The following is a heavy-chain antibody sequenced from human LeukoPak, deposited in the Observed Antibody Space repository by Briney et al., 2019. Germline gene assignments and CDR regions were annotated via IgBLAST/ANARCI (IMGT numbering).Heavy chain of an antibody. V-gene: IGHV4-4*02. CDR3: VRVSIGSGWYEDEYFQH. D-gene: IGHD6-19*01. CDR1: GGSISSSNW. CDR2: IYHSGST. Sequence: KPSGTLSLTCAVSGGSISSSNWWSWVRQPPGKGLEWIGEIYHSGSTNYNPSLKSRVTISVDKSKNQFSLKLSSVTAADTAVYYCVRVSIGSGWYEDEYFQHWGQGTLVTVSS. J-gene: IGHJ1*01.